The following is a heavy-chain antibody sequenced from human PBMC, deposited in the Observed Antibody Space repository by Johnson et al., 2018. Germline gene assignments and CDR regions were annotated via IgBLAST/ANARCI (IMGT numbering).Heavy chain of an antibody. CDR3: ARDEGGCSGGSCYLSFDI. CDR2: INSDGSST. D-gene: IGHD2-15*01. Sequence: EVQLVESGGGLVQPGGSLRLSCAASGFTFSSYWMHWVRQAPGKGLVWVSRINSDGSSTSYADSVKGRFTISRDNAKNTLYLQMNSLRAEDTAVYYCARDEGGCSGGSCYLSFDIWGQGTMVTVSS. CDR1: GFTFSSYW. J-gene: IGHJ3*02. V-gene: IGHV3-74*01.